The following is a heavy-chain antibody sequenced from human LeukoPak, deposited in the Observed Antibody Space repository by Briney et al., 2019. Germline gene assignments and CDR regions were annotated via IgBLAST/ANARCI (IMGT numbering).Heavy chain of an antibody. CDR3: ARDRDQWTPFFDY. CDR2: INPNSGGT. CDR1: GYTFTGYY. Sequence: ASVKVSCKASGYTFTGYYMHWVRQAPGQGLEWMGWINPNSGGTNYAQKFQGRVTMTRDTSISTAYMELSRLRSDDTAVYYCARDRDQWTPFFDYWGQGTLVTVSS. D-gene: IGHD6-19*01. J-gene: IGHJ4*02. V-gene: IGHV1-2*02.